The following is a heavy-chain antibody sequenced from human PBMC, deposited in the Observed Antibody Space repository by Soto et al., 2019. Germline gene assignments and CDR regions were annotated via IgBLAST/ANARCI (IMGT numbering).Heavy chain of an antibody. CDR2: ISAYNGNT. V-gene: IGHV1-18*04. Sequence: VKLVQSGPEVKKPGASVKVSCKPSGFTFTNYAITWVRQAPGAGLEWLGWISAYNGNTNNAQKFQLRVTMTTDTSPSTAYMELRSLRSDDTAVYYCALEMTTMTFFDYWGKGALVT. CDR3: ALEMTTMTFFDY. D-gene: IGHD4-17*01. CDR1: GFTFTNYA. J-gene: IGHJ4*02.